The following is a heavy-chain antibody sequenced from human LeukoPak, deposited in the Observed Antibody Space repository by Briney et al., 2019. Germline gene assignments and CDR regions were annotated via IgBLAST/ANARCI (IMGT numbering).Heavy chain of an antibody. CDR1: GFSFSRYW. V-gene: IGHV3-7*01. CDR3: ARLKDDVTKFDC. J-gene: IGHJ4*02. D-gene: IGHD2-8*01. CDR2: INQDVSRI. Sequence: GGSLRLSCAGSGFSFSRYWMAWVRQAPGKGLEWVASINQDVSRIHYVDSVKGRFTISRDNAKNSLLLQMNSLRVEDTAVYYCARLKDDVTKFDCWGQGTLVTVSS.